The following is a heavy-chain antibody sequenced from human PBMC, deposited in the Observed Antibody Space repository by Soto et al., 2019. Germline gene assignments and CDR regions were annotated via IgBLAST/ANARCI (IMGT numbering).Heavy chain of an antibody. Sequence: SETLSLTCTVSGGSISSYYWSWIRQPPGKGLEWIGYIYYSGSTNYNPSLKSRVTISVDTSKNQFSLKLSSVTAADTAVYYCASITMVRGVPYWGQGTLVTVSS. CDR3: ASITMVRGVPY. CDR2: IYYSGST. D-gene: IGHD3-10*01. J-gene: IGHJ4*02. V-gene: IGHV4-59*01. CDR1: GGSISSYY.